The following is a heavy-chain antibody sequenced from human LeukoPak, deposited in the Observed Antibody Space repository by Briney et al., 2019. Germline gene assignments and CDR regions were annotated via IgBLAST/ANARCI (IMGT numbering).Heavy chain of an antibody. CDR2: IYHSGST. D-gene: IGHD3-9*01. J-gene: IGHJ4*02. CDR1: GYSISSGYY. V-gene: IGHV4-38-2*02. CDR3: ARGDELRYFDWLLGFDY. Sequence: PSETLSLTCTVSGYSISSGYYWGWIRQPPGKGLEWIGSIYHSGSTYYNPSLKSRVTISVDTSKNQFSLKLSSVTAADTAVYYCARGDELRYFDWLLGFDYWGQGTLVTVSS.